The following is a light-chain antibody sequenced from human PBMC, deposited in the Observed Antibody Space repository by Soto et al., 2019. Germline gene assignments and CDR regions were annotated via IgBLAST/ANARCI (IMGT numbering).Light chain of an antibody. CDR3: QKCDYLPM. Sequence: DIQMTQSPSSPSASVGDRVIITCRASQSISTYLNWYQHKPGKAPKLLIYDASILEAGVPSRFSGSGSGTDFKFTNSSLQPEDVATYYCQKCDYLPMFGPGTTVDFK. CDR2: DAS. CDR1: QSISTY. V-gene: IGKV1-33*01. J-gene: IGKJ3*01.